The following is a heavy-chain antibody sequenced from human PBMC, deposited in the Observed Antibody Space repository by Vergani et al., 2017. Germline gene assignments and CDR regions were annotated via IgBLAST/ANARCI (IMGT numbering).Heavy chain of an antibody. D-gene: IGHD2-2*01. CDR3: ARVVVPAAISRWYSDL. J-gene: IGHJ2*01. CDR1: GFTFSDYY. V-gene: IGHV3-11*05. CDR2: ISSSSSYT. Sequence: QVQLVESGGGLVKPGGSLRLSCAASGFTFSDYYMSWIRQAPGKGLEWVSYISSSSSYTNYADSVKGRFTISRDNAKNSLYLQMNSLRAEDTAVYYCARVVVPAAISRWYSDLWGRGTLVTVSS.